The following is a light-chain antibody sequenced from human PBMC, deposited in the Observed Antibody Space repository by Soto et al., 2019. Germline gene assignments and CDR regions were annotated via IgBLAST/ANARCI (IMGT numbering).Light chain of an antibody. V-gene: IGKV3-20*01. J-gene: IGKJ5*01. CDR3: QKYGSPPIN. CDR1: QSISSTY. CDR2: GTS. Sequence: EIVLTQSPATLSFSXLEIAXLXCSSXQSISSTYLGWYQQQPGQPPRLLMSGTSNRATGTPDRFSGSGSGTDFTLTISRLEPEDFAVYYCQKYGSPPINFGQGTRLEIK.